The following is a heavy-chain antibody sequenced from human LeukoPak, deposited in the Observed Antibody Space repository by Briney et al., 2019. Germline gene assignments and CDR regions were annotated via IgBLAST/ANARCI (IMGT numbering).Heavy chain of an antibody. CDR1: GFTFSAFS. CDR3: ARESRESCAAFDI. J-gene: IGHJ3*02. Sequence: GGSLRLSCAASGFTFSAFSMTWVRQAPGKGLEWVSYISSSSSSIFYADSVKGRFTISRDNAKNSLYLQMNSLRDEDTAVYYCARESRESCAAFDIWGQGTMVTVSS. V-gene: IGHV3-48*02. CDR2: ISSSSSSI.